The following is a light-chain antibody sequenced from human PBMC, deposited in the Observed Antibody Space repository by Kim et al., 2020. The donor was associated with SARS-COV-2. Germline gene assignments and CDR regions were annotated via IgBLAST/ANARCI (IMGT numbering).Light chain of an antibody. CDR3: NSRDRSGNRVV. CDR1: SLRNYY. CDR2: GNG. V-gene: IGLV3-19*01. Sequence: SSELTQDPAVSVALGQTVRITCQGDSLRNYYPSWYQQKPGQAPVLVVYGNGNRPSGIPDRFSGSKSGNTGSLTITGAQAEDEADYYCNSRDRSGNRVVFGGGTQLTVL. J-gene: IGLJ2*01.